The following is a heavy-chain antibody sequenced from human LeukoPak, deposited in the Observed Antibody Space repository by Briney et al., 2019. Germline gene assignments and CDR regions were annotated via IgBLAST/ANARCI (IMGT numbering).Heavy chain of an antibody. CDR2: INTNTGNP. CDR3: AREGMYYDFWSGYYYFDY. CDR1: GGTFSSYA. J-gene: IGHJ4*02. Sequence: ASVKVSCKASGGTFSSYAISWVRQAPGQGLEWMGWINTNTGNPTYAQGFTGRFVFSLDTSVSTAYLQISSLKAEDTAVYYCAREGMYYDFWSGYYYFDYWGQGTLVTVSS. D-gene: IGHD3-3*01. V-gene: IGHV7-4-1*02.